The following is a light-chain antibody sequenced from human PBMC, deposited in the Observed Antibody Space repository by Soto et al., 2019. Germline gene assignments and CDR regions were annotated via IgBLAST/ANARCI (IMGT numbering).Light chain of an antibody. CDR1: QDIRSY. Sequence: DIQMTQSPSSLSASVGDRVTITCQASQDIRSYLNWVQQKPGKAPKLLIYDASSLQTGVPSRFSGSGSGTDFSLTISSLQPEDFATYYCQQSYSTPPWTFGQGTKVDIK. V-gene: IGKV1-39*01. J-gene: IGKJ1*01. CDR3: QQSYSTPPWT. CDR2: DAS.